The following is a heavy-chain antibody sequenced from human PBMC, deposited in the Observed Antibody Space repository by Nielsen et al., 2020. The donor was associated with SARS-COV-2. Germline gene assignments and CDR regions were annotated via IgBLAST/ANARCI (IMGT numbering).Heavy chain of an antibody. CDR3: AKTGDYFVVVPAATLDV. CDR2: ISYDGSKK. Sequence: GGSLRLSCAASGFPFSTYGMHWVRQAPGKGLEWVAVISYDGSKKYYADSVKGRFTISRDTPKNTLYLQMNSLRAEDTAVYYCAKTGDYFVVVPAATLDVWGQGTTVTVSS. V-gene: IGHV3-30*18. J-gene: IGHJ6*02. CDR1: GFPFSTYG. D-gene: IGHD2-2*01.